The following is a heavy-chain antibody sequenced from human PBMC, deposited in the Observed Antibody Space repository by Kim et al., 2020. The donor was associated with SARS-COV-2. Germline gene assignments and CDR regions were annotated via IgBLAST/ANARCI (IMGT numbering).Heavy chain of an antibody. CDR1: GFTVSSNY. V-gene: IGHV3-53*01. CDR2: IYSGGST. D-gene: IGHD2-2*01. Sequence: GGSLRLSCAASGFTVSSNYMSWVRQAPGKGLEWVSVIYSGGSTYYADSVKGRFTIPRDNTKNTPYLQMNSLIAEDTAVYYCSTGKGISIYYFDYWCQGTL. J-gene: IGHJ4*02. CDR3: STGKGISIYYFDY.